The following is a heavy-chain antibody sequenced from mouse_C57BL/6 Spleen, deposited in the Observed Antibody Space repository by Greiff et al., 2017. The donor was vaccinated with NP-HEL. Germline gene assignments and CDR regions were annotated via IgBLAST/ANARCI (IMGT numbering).Heavy chain of an antibody. Sequence: VQLQQSGAELVKPGASVKLSCKASGYTFTSYWMQWVKQRPGQGLEWIGEIDPSASYTNYKQKFKGKATLTVDTSSSPAYMQLSSLTSEASAVFYCARKLGQAYWYIDVLGTGTTVTVAS. CDR3: ARKLGQAYWYIDV. V-gene: IGHV1-50*01. CDR1: GYTFTSYW. J-gene: IGHJ1*03. D-gene: IGHD4-1*01. CDR2: IDPSASYT.